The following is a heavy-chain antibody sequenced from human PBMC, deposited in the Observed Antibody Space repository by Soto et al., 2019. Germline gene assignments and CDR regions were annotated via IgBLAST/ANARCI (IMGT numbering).Heavy chain of an antibody. CDR3: ARNEDYDFYMDV. D-gene: IGHD3-3*01. J-gene: IGHJ6*03. Sequence: GGSLRLSCAGSGFTFSSYWMHWVRQAPGKGLVWVSRINSDGSSTSYADSVKGRFTISRDNAKNTLYLQMNSLRAEDTAVYYCARNEDYDFYMDVWGKGTTVTVSS. CDR1: GFTFSSYW. CDR2: INSDGSST. V-gene: IGHV3-74*01.